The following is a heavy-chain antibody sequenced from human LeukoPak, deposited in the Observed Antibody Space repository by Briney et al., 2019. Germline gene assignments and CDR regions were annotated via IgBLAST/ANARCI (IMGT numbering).Heavy chain of an antibody. D-gene: IGHD5-18*01. CDR1: GFTVSSNY. CDR2: IYSGGST. V-gene: IGHV3-66*01. J-gene: IGHJ2*01. CDR3: AREGYSYVSRGWYFDL. Sequence: GGSLRLSCAASGFTVSSNYMSWVRQAPGKGLEWVSVIYSGGSTYYADSVKGRFTISRDNSKNTLYLQMNSLRAEDTAVYYCAREGYSYVSRGWYFDLWGRGTLVTVSS.